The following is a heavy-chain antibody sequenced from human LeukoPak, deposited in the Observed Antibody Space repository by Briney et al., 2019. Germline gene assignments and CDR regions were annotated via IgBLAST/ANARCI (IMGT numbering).Heavy chain of an antibody. J-gene: IGHJ6*02. CDR2: IIPIFGTA. D-gene: IGHD6-6*01. CDR3: ARYSSSYDYYYYYGMDV. CDR1: RGTFSSYA. Sequence: SVKVSCKASRGTFSSYAISWVRQAPGQGLEWMGGIIPIFGTANYAQKFQGRVTITADESTSTAYMELSSLGSEDTAVYYCARYSSSYDYYYYYGMDVWGQGTTVTVSS. V-gene: IGHV1-69*13.